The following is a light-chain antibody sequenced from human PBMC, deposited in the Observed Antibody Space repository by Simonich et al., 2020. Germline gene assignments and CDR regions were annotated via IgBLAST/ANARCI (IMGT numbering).Light chain of an antibody. CDR2: DAS. CDR3: QQYNNWPPYT. V-gene: IGKV3D-20*01. CDR1: QRVSSSY. J-gene: IGKJ2*01. Sequence: EIVLTQSPGTLSLSPGERATLSCRASQRVSSSYLAWYQQKPGLAPRLLIYDASSRATGIPDRFSGSGSGTDFTRTISRLEPEDFAVYYCQQYNNWPPYTFGQGTKLEIK.